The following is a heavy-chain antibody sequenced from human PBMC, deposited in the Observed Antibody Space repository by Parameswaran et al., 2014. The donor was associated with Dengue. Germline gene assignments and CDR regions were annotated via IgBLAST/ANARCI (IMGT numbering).Heavy chain of an antibody. D-gene: IGHD1-26*01. Sequence: WIRQPPGKGLEWVSYISSSGSTIYYADSVKGRFTISRDNAKNSLYLQMNSLRAGDTAVYYCATSPNLSGSYPEYYFDYWGQGTLVTVSS. CDR2: ISSSGSTI. J-gene: IGHJ4*02. CDR3: ATSPNLSGSYPEYYFDY. V-gene: IGHV3-11*01.